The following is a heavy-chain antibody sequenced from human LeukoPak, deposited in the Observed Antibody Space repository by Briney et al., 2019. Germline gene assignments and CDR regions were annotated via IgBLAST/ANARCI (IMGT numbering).Heavy chain of an antibody. V-gene: IGHV4-61*02. J-gene: IGHJ5*02. Sequence: PSQTPSLTCTVSGDSISSGDYYWSWIRQPAGKGLEWIGRISSSGSTNYNPSLKSRVTISVDTSKNQFSLKLSSVTAADTAVYFCARSVMIRGVMVPPLFDPWGQGTLVTVSS. CDR3: ARSVMIRGVMVPPLFDP. CDR1: GDSISSGDYY. D-gene: IGHD3-10*01. CDR2: ISSSGST.